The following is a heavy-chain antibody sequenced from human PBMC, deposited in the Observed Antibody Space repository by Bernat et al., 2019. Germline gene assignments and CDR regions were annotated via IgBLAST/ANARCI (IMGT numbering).Heavy chain of an antibody. J-gene: IGHJ6*02. CDR1: GFTFSSYG. D-gene: IGHD3-3*01. CDR2: IWYDGSNK. Sequence: QVQLVESGGGVVQPGRSLRLSCAASGFTFSSYGMHWVRQAPGTGLEWVAFIWYDGSNKYYADTVKGRFTISRDNSKNTLYLQMNSLRAEDAAVYYCARTLEWLVPPYYYYSMDVWGQGTTVTVSS. CDR3: ARTLEWLVPPYYYYSMDV. V-gene: IGHV3-33*01.